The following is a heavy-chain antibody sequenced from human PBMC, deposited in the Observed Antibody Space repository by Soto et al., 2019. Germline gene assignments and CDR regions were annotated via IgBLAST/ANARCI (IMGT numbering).Heavy chain of an antibody. D-gene: IGHD2-15*01. CDR3: AKISRKVVVAATLSFDY. Sequence: GGSLRLSCAASGFTFSSYAMSWVRQAPGKGLEWVSAISGSGGSTYYADSVKGRFTISRDNSKNTLYLQMNSLRAEDTAVYYCAKISRKVVVAATLSFDYWGQGTLVTVSS. CDR1: GFTFSSYA. J-gene: IGHJ4*02. V-gene: IGHV3-23*01. CDR2: ISGSGGST.